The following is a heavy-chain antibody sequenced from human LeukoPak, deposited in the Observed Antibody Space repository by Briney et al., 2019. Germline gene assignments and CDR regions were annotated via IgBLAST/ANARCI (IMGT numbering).Heavy chain of an antibody. CDR3: ARGRYCSSTSCPGSFDI. J-gene: IGHJ3*02. V-gene: IGHV4-34*01. Sequence: SETLSLTCAVYGGSFSGYYWSWIRQPPGKGLEWIGEINHSGSTNYNPSLKSRVTISVDTSKNQFSLKLSSVTAADTAVYYCARGRYCSSTSCPGSFDIWGQGTMVTVSS. CDR2: INHSGST. D-gene: IGHD2-2*01. CDR1: GGSFSGYY.